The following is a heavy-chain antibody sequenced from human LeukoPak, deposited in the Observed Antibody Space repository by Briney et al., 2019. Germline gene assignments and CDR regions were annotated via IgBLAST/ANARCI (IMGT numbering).Heavy chain of an antibody. CDR1: GFTFSSYG. Sequence: GGSLRLSCAASGFTFSSYGLSWVRQAPGEGVGWVSTISGSGGNTYYADSVKGRFSISRDNSKNTLYLQMHSLRAEDTDIYYCAKRLTSSYYYGLDVWGQGTTVTV. J-gene: IGHJ6*02. V-gene: IGHV3-23*01. D-gene: IGHD3-22*01. CDR3: AKRLTSSYYYGLDV. CDR2: ISGSGGNT.